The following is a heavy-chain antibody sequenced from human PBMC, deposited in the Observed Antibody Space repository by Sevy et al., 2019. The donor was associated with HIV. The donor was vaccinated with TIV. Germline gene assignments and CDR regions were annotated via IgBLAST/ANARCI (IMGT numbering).Heavy chain of an antibody. CDR1: GFTVSSDNY. V-gene: IGHV4-38-2*02. CDR3: AREGRVFYGSGTYYNDWYFDL. CDR2: SYHSGTT. Sequence: SETLSLTCTVSGFTVSSDNYWGWLRQSPGKGLQWIGSSYHSGTTYYNSSLNSRVTISVDTSRNRFSLRLNSVTAADTALYFCAREGRVFYGSGTYYNDWYFDLWGRGTLVTVSS. J-gene: IGHJ2*01. D-gene: IGHD3-10*01.